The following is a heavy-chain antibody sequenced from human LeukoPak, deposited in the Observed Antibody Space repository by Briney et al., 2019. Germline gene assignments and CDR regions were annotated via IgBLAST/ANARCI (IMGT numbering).Heavy chain of an antibody. J-gene: IGHJ4*02. D-gene: IGHD3-22*01. V-gene: IGHV4-39*07. CDR2: IYYSGST. Sequence: SETLSLTCTVSGGSISSSSYYWGWIRQPPGKGLEWIGSIYYSGSTYYNPSLKSRVTISVDTSKNQFSLKLSSVTAADTAVYYCARDSKRGYYYDSSGYQTAKLIDYWGQGILVTVSS. CDR3: ARDSKRGYYYDSSGYQTAKLIDY. CDR1: GGSISSSSYY.